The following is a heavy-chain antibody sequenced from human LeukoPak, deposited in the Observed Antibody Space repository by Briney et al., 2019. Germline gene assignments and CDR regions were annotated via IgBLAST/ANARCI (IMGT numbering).Heavy chain of an antibody. D-gene: IGHD1-26*01. CDR2: ISYDGSNK. Sequence: RSGGSLRLSCAASGFTFSSYGMHWVRQAPGKGLEWVAVISYDGSNKYYADSVKGRFTISRDIGRKSLYLQMNSLSDEDTAVYYCARGGGRSYSDAFDIWGQGTVVTVSS. CDR3: ARGGGRSYSDAFDI. V-gene: IGHV3-30*03. J-gene: IGHJ3*02. CDR1: GFTFSSYG.